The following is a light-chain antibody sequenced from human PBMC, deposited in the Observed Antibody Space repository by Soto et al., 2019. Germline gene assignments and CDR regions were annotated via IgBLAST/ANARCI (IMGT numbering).Light chain of an antibody. CDR3: QQYNNCPFS. CDR2: DIS. CDR1: QDVTTN. Sequence: EITMTQFPATLSASPGEGVTLSCRAAQDVTTNFAWYHQKRGQAPRLLIYDISTRATGVPTRFSGSGSETEFTLSISGLQSEDFAVYFCQQYNNCPFSFGQGTRLEIK. V-gene: IGKV3-15*01. J-gene: IGKJ5*01.